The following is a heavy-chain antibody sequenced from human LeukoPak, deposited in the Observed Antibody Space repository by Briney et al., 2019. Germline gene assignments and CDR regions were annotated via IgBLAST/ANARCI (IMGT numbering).Heavy chain of an antibody. V-gene: IGHV4-59*12. Sequence: SETLSLTCTVSGGSISNYYWSWIRQPPGKGLEWIGYIFYGGSIDYSPSLQSRVTISVDTSKNHLSLRLTSVTAADTAVYFCARGVVLGQDDAFDIWGRGTMVTVSS. CDR3: ARGVVLGQDDAFDI. J-gene: IGHJ3*02. CDR1: GGSISNYY. CDR2: IFYGGSI. D-gene: IGHD3/OR15-3a*01.